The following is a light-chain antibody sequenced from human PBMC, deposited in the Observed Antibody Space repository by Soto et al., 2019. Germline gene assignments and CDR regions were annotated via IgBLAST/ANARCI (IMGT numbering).Light chain of an antibody. Sequence: QSVLTQPPSASGTPGQRVTISCSGSSSNIGSNYVYWYQQLPGTAPKLLIYRNNQRPSGVPDRFSGSKSGTSGSLAISGLRSEDEADYYCAAWDDSLSGVVFGGGTKLTV. CDR3: AAWDDSLSGVV. V-gene: IGLV1-47*01. J-gene: IGLJ2*01. CDR1: SSNIGSNY. CDR2: RNN.